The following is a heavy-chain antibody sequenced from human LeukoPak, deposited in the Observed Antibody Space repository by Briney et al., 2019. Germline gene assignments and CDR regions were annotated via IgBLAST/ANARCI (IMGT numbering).Heavy chain of an antibody. CDR2: IYSGGST. D-gene: IGHD3-10*01. Sequence: GGPLRLSCAASGFTVSSNYMSWVRQAPGKGLEWVSVIYSGGSTYYADSVKGRFTISRDNSKNTLYLQMNSLRAEDTAVYYCARDRGDWGFDYWGQGTLVTVSS. CDR1: GFTVSSNY. J-gene: IGHJ4*02. V-gene: IGHV3-53*01. CDR3: ARDRGDWGFDY.